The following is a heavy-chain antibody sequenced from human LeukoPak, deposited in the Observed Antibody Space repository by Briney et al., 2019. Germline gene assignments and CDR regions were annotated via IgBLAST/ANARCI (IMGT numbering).Heavy chain of an antibody. D-gene: IGHD3-22*01. V-gene: IGHV1-24*01. CDR1: GYILTDFS. J-gene: IGHJ4*02. CDR3: ATLDSYYDNSGRPLVPD. Sequence: ASLKVSCNLSGYILTDFSMHGVRQARGKGREWMGGFNREDAEAIYAPHFQGRVTVTEDTSTDTAYVELSSLRSEDTAVYYCATLDSYYDNSGRPLVPDWGQGTLVTVSS. CDR2: FNREDAEA.